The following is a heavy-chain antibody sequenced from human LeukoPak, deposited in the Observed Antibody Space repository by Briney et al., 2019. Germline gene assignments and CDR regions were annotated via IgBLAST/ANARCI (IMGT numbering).Heavy chain of an antibody. CDR1: GFTVSGNY. CDR3: ARARDFDY. CDR2: IHTGGST. J-gene: IGHJ4*02. Sequence: GGPLRLSCAVSGFTVSGNYINWVRQAPGKGLEWVSVIHTGGSTYYADSVKGRFIISRDNSRNTVYLQMNNLRAEDTAVYYCARARDFDYWGQGTLVTVSS. V-gene: IGHV3-66*01.